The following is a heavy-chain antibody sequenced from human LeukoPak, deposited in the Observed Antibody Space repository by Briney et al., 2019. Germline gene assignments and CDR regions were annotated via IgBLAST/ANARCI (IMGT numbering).Heavy chain of an antibody. D-gene: IGHD5-12*01. CDR1: GGSISSYY. CDR3: ARDMRIVATENQLLGGWQKNYYYYGMDV. CDR2: IYYSGST. V-gene: IGHV4-59*01. J-gene: IGHJ6*02. Sequence: SETLSLTCTVSGGSISSYYWSWIRQPPGKGLEWIGYIYYSGSTNYNPSLKSRVTISVDTSKNQFSLKLSSVTAADTAVYYCARDMRIVATENQLLGGWQKNYYYYGMDVWGQGTTVTVSS.